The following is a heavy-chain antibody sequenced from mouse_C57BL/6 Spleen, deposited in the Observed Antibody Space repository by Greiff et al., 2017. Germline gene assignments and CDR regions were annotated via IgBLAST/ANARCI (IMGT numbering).Heavy chain of an antibody. D-gene: IGHD1-1*01. CDR3: TTGDYYCSRVKYYFDY. CDR2: IDPENGDT. Sequence: EVQLQQSGAELVRPGASVKLSCTASGFNIKDDYMHWVKQRPEQGLEWIGWIDPENGDTEYASKFQGKATITADTSSTTAYLQLSSLTSEHTAVYYCTTGDYYCSRVKYYFDYWGQGTTLTVSS. J-gene: IGHJ2*01. CDR1: GFNIKDDY. V-gene: IGHV14-4*01.